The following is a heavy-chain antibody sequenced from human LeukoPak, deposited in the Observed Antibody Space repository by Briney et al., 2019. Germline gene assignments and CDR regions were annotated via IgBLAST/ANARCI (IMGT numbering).Heavy chain of an antibody. CDR2: ISSSSSYI. CDR1: GFTFSSYS. D-gene: IGHD6-19*01. V-gene: IGHV3-21*01. CDR3: ARGVGSSSGRRYFDY. J-gene: IGHJ4*02. Sequence: GGSLRLSCAASGFTFSSYSMNWVRQAPGKGLEWVSSISSSSSYIYYADSVKGRFTISRDNAKNSLYLQMNSLRAEDTAVYYCARGVGSSSGRRYFDYWGQGTLVTVSS.